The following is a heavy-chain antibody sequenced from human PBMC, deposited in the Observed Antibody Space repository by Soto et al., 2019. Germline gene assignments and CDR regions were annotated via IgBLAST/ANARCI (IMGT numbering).Heavy chain of an antibody. CDR2: IYPGDSDT. J-gene: IGHJ5*02. CDR3: ARGYCTTTICDPWFDP. CDR1: GYAFTSYW. D-gene: IGHD2-2*01. V-gene: IGHV5-51*01. Sequence: GESLKISCQASGYAFTSYWIAWVRQIPGRGLEWMGIIYPGDSDTRYSPSFQGHVTISADKSITTAYLQWNSLEASDTAMYYCARGYCTTTICDPWFDPWGQGTLVTVSS.